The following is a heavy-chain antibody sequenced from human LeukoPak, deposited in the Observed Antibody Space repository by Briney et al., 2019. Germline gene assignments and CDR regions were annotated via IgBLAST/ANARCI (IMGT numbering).Heavy chain of an antibody. CDR3: ASGWYSSGWEFDY. Sequence: ASVKVCCKASGYTFTGYYMHWVRQAPGQGLEWMGWINPNSGGTNYAQKFQGRVTMTRDTSISTAYMELSRLRSDDTAVYYCASGWYSSGWEFDYWGQGTLVTVSS. CDR1: GYTFTGYY. D-gene: IGHD6-19*01. CDR2: INPNSGGT. V-gene: IGHV1-2*02. J-gene: IGHJ4*02.